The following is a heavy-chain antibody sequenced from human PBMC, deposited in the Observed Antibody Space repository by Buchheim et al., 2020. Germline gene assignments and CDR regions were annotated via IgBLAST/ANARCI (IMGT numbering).Heavy chain of an antibody. CDR2: ISYDGSNK. CDR1: GFTFSSYA. CDR3: SVVVVVAATLPY. D-gene: IGHD2-15*01. V-gene: IGHV3-30*04. J-gene: IGHJ4*02. Sequence: QVQLVESGGGVVQPGRSLRLSCAASGFTFSSYAMHWVRQAPGKGLEWVAVISYDGSNKYYADSVKGRFTISRDNSKNTLYLQMNSLRAEDTAVYYCSVVVVVAATLPYWGQGTL.